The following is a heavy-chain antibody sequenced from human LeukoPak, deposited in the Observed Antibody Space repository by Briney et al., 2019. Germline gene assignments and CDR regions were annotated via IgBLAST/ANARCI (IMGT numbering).Heavy chain of an antibody. CDR2: ISAYNGNT. Sequence: ASVKVSCKASGYTFTSYGISWVRQAPGQGLEWMGWISAYNGNTNYAQKLQGRVTMTRDTSTSTVYMELSSLRSEDTAVYYCASLPRGDCSSTSCPFDYWGQGTLVTVSS. CDR1: GYTFTSYG. D-gene: IGHD2-2*01. J-gene: IGHJ4*02. V-gene: IGHV1-18*01. CDR3: ASLPRGDCSSTSCPFDY.